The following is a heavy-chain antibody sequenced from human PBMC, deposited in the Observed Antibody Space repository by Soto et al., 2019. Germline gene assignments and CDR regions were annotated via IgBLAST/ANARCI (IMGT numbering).Heavy chain of an antibody. CDR2: IIPILGIA. CDR3: AREPYYYDLSGYYYFDY. D-gene: IGHD3-22*01. CDR1: GGTFSSYT. Sequence: QVQLVQSGAEVKKPGSSVKVSCKASGGTFSSYTISWVRQAPGQGLEWMGRIIPILGIANYAQKFQGRVTLTADNSTSTAYLELSSLRSEDTAVYYCAREPYYYDLSGYYYFDYWGQGTLVTVSS. V-gene: IGHV1-69*08. J-gene: IGHJ4*02.